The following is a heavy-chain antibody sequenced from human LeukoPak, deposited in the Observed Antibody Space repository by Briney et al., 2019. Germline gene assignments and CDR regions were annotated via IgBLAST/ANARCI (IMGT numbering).Heavy chain of an antibody. Sequence: SETLSLTCAVYGGSFSGYYWSWIRQPPGKGLEWIGEINHSGSTNYNPSLKSRVTISVDTSKNQFSLKLSFVTAADTAVYYCARVVIALDYWGQGTLVTVSS. D-gene: IGHD2-21*01. CDR1: GGSFSGYY. V-gene: IGHV4-34*01. CDR2: INHSGST. J-gene: IGHJ4*02. CDR3: ARVVIALDY.